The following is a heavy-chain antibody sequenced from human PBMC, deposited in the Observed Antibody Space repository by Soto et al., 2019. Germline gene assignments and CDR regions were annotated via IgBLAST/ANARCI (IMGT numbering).Heavy chain of an antibody. Sequence: PSETLSLTCAVSGGSISSGGYSWSWIRQPPGKGLEWIGYIYHSGSTYYNPSLKSRVTISVDRSKNQFSLKLSSVTAADTAVYYCERRYGSSFDYWGQGTPVTVSS. CDR3: ERRYGSSFDY. V-gene: IGHV4-30-2*01. CDR1: GGSISSGGYS. CDR2: IYHSGST. J-gene: IGHJ4*02. D-gene: IGHD3-16*01.